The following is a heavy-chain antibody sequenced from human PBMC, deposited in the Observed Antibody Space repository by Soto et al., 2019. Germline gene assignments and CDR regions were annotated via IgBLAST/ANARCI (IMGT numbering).Heavy chain of an antibody. D-gene: IGHD1-20*01. V-gene: IGHV3-23*01. CDR1: GFTFSSYA. Sequence: GGSLRLSCPASGFTFSSYAMSWDRQAPGKGLEWVSAISGSGGSTYYADSVKGRFTISRDNSKNTLYPQMNSLRAEDTAVHYCANRPRYSDYYYYGMDVWGEGTTVTSSS. CDR3: ANRPRYSDYYYYGMDV. CDR2: ISGSGGST. J-gene: IGHJ6*01.